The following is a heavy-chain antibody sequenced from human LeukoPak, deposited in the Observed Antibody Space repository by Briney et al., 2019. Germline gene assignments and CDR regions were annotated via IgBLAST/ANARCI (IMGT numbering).Heavy chain of an antibody. CDR3: ARPDTSSYRSAFNI. CDR2: LSGGGDSR. CDR1: GFAFSNYA. Sequence: GGSLRLSCAASGFAFSNYAMSWVRQAPGKGLEWVSSLSGGGDSRYYADSVMGRFTISRDNSKNTLYLQMNSLRAEDTAVYYCARPDTSSYRSAFNIWGQGTVVTVS. V-gene: IGHV3-23*01. J-gene: IGHJ3*02. D-gene: IGHD6-6*01.